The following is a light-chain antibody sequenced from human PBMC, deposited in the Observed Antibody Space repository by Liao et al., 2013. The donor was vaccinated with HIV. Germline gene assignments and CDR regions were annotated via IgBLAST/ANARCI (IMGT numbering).Light chain of an antibody. CDR2: QDS. CDR3: QAWDSSTAV. V-gene: IGLV3-1*01. Sequence: SYELTQPPSVSVSPGQTASITCSGDKLGHKYASWYQQKPGQSPFLVIYQDSKRPSGIPERFSGSNSGNTATLTISGTQAMDEADYYCQAWDSSTAVFGGGTKLTVL. J-gene: IGLJ2*01. CDR1: KLGHKY.